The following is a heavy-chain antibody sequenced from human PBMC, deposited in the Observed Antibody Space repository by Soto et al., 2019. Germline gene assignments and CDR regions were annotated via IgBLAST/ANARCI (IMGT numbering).Heavy chain of an antibody. D-gene: IGHD3-9*01. J-gene: IGHJ5*02. CDR3: ATSYDTGFDP. CDR1: GYKFSTYA. Sequence: QLQLTQSGGEARKPGASVRVSCAASGYKFSTYAISWLRQAPGQGLEWMGLITPNSGYTNYAQKFQGRLILTTDIPSSTAYMELTSLRYDDTAIYYCATSYDTGFDPLGQGHLVSVS. CDR2: ITPNSGYT. V-gene: IGHV1-18*01.